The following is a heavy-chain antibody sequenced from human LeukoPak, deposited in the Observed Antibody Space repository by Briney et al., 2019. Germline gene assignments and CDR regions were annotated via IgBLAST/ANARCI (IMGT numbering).Heavy chain of an antibody. CDR3: AKGKSASRGAFDY. Sequence: GGSLRLSCAASGFTFSSYAMSWVRQAPGKGLEWVSAISGSGGSTYYADSVKGWFTISRDNSKNTLYLQMNSLRAEDTAVYYCAKGKSASRGAFDYWGQGTLVTVSS. D-gene: IGHD3-10*01. CDR1: GFTFSSYA. CDR2: ISGSGGST. J-gene: IGHJ4*02. V-gene: IGHV3-23*01.